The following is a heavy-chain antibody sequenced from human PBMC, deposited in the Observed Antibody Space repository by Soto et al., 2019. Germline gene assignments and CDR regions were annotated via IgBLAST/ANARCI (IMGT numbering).Heavy chain of an antibody. Sequence: ASVKVSCRASGYSFTDYDIHWVRQAPGQGLEWLGRINPKSGGTSTAQKFQGWVTMTRDRSISTVYMELTRLRSDDTVVYFCARGHSTDCSNGVCSFFYNHEMDVWGQGTTVTVSS. V-gene: IGHV1-2*05. D-gene: IGHD2-8*01. CDR2: INPKSGGT. CDR3: ARGHSTDCSNGVCSFFYNHEMDV. J-gene: IGHJ6*02. CDR1: GYSFTDYD.